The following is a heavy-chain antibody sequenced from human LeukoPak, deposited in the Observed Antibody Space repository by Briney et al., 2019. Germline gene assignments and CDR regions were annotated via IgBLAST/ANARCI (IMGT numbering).Heavy chain of an antibody. D-gene: IGHD1-26*01. J-gene: IGHJ2*01. Sequence: PSETLSLTCTVSGGSIGSYYWSWIRQPPGKGLEWIGYIYYSGSTNYNPSLKSRVTISVDTSKNQFSLKLSAVTAADTAVYYCARMVGPRYFDLWGRGTLVTVSS. CDR3: ARMVGPRYFDL. V-gene: IGHV4-59*08. CDR2: IYYSGST. CDR1: GGSIGSYY.